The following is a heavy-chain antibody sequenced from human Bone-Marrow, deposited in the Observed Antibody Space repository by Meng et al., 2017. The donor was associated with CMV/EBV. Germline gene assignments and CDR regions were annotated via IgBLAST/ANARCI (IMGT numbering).Heavy chain of an antibody. Sequence: SETLSLTCAVYGGSFSGYYWSWIRQPPGKGLEWIGEINHSGSTNYNPSLKSRVTISVDTSKNQFSLKLSSVTAADTAVYYCARARVPAALFDYWGQGTLVTVSS. CDR1: GGSFSGYY. D-gene: IGHD2-2*01. J-gene: IGHJ4*02. CDR3: ARARVPAALFDY. CDR2: INHSGST. V-gene: IGHV4-34*01.